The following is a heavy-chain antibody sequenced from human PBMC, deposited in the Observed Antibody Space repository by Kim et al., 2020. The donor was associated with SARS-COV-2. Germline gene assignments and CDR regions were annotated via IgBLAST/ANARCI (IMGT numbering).Heavy chain of an antibody. CDR3: ARETRYSYGPFDY. Sequence: YADSVKGRVTISRDHSKSTLYLQMNSLRAEDTAVYYCARETRYSYGPFDYWGQGTLVTVSS. V-gene: IGHV3-33*01. J-gene: IGHJ4*02. D-gene: IGHD5-18*01.